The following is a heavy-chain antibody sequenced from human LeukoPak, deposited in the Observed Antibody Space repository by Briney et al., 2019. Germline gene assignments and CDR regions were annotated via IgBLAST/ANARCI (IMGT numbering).Heavy chain of an antibody. Sequence: PSETLSLTCTVSGGSVSSGTYYGSWIRQPPGGGLGWIGYIYYSGSTNYNPSLKSRVTISVDTSKNQFSLKLSSVTAADTAVYYCARVEWFGELSPFDIWGQGTMVTVSS. V-gene: IGHV4-61*01. CDR2: IYYSGST. CDR3: ARVEWFGELSPFDI. D-gene: IGHD3-10*01. CDR1: GGSVSSGTYY. J-gene: IGHJ3*02.